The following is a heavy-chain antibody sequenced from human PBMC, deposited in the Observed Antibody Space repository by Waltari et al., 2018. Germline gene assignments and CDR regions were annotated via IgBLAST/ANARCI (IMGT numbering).Heavy chain of an antibody. CDR2: INPNTGDT. J-gene: IGHJ4*02. Sequence: QVQLVQSGAEVKKPGASVRVSFKAAGNTLTGYYIHWVRQAPGQGLEWMGRINPNTGDTKFAQNFRVRVTMTRDTSISTAYMELSGLRSDDTAMYFCARREHFGDSLDYWGQGTLVAVSS. CDR1: GNTLTGYY. V-gene: IGHV1-2*06. D-gene: IGHD3-16*01. CDR3: ARREHFGDSLDY.